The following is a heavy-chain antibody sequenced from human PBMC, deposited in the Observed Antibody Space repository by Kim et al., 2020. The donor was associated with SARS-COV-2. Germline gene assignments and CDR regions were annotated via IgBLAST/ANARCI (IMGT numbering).Heavy chain of an antibody. CDR1: GFTFSSYW. CDR3: ARVTPTYYYDSRGYYLGAFDI. V-gene: IGHV3-7*01. Sequence: GGSLRLSCAASGFTFSSYWMSWVRQAPGKGLEWVANIKQDGSEKYYVDSVKGRFTISRDNAKNSLYLQMNSLRAEDTAVYYCARVTPTYYYDSRGYYLGAFDIWGQGTMVTVSS. J-gene: IGHJ3*02. D-gene: IGHD3-22*01. CDR2: IKQDGSEK.